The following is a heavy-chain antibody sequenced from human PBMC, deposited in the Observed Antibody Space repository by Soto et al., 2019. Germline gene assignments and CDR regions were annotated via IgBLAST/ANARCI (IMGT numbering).Heavy chain of an antibody. CDR3: ARENYYGSSGYYSGSFDP. J-gene: IGHJ5*02. V-gene: IGHV4-30-2*01. D-gene: IGHD3-22*01. CDR1: GGSIISGGYS. Sequence: KPSETLSLTCAVSGGSIISGGYSWIWIRQPPGKGLEWIGYIYHSGSTYYNPSLKSRVTISVDRSKNQFSLKLSSVTAADTAVYYCARENYYGSSGYYSGSFDPWGQGTLVTVSS. CDR2: IYHSGST.